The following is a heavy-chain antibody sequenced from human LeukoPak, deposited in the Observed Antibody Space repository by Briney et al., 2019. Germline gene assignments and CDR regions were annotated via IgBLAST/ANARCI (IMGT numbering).Heavy chain of an antibody. CDR2: ISGSGGST. CDR3: AKGNRPAIQLWTHY. J-gene: IGHJ4*02. Sequence: GGSLRLSCAASGFTFSTYAMSWVRQAPGKGLEWVSAISGSGGSTYYADSVKGRFTISRDNSKNTLYLQMNSLRAEDTAVYYCAKGNRPAIQLWTHYWGQGTLVTVSS. CDR1: GFTFSTYA. V-gene: IGHV3-23*01. D-gene: IGHD5-18*01.